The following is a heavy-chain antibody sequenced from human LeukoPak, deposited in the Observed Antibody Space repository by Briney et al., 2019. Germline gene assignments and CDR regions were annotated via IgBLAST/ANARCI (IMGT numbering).Heavy chain of an antibody. CDR2: ISSSSSYI. V-gene: IGHV3-21*01. Sequence: GGSLRLSCAASGFTFSSYSMNWVRQAPGKGLEWVSSISSSSSYIYYADSVKGRFTISRDSAKNSLYLQMNSLRAEDTAVYYCARDCPLLRFLECPGTYGMDVWGQGTTVTVSS. CDR3: ARDCPLLRFLECPGTYGMDV. CDR1: GFTFSSYS. D-gene: IGHD3-3*01. J-gene: IGHJ6*02.